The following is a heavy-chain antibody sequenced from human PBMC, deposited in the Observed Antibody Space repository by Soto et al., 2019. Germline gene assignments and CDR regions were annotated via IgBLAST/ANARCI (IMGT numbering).Heavy chain of an antibody. CDR2: IWPAGSSQ. V-gene: IGHV3-33*01. CDR1: GFSFSTYV. CDR3: ARVPFTYSTSPTFDY. J-gene: IGHJ4*02. D-gene: IGHD6-6*01. Sequence: QVHLVQSGGGVVQPGRSLRLSCSASGFSFSTYVMHWVRQATGKGLEWVAGIWPAGSSQRYVDSVKGRVTISRDNSKNTLFLQMDSLGAEDTAVYYCARVPFTYSTSPTFDYWGQGALVTVSS.